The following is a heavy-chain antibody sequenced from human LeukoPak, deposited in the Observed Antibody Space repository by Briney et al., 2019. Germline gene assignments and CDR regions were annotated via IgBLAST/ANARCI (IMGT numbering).Heavy chain of an antibody. D-gene: IGHD1-26*01. CDR3: AKAQGKGVGATMRICDY. V-gene: IGHV3-74*01. Sequence: PGGSLRLSCAASGFTFRKYWLHWVRQAPGKGLVWVSRINPDDESTSYADSVKGRSTISRDNAKSTLYLQMNSLRAEDTAVYYCAKAQGKGVGATMRICDYWGQGTLVTVSS. CDR1: GFTFRKYW. J-gene: IGHJ4*02. CDR2: INPDDEST.